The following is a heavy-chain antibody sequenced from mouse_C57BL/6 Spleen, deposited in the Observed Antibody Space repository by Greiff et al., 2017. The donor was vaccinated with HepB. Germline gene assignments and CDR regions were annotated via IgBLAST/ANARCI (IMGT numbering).Heavy chain of an antibody. CDR1: GFTFSDYY. Sequence: EVKLVESEGGLVQPGSSMKLSCTASGFTFSDYYMAWVRQVPEKGLEWVANINYDGSSTYYLDSLKSRFIISRDNAKNILYLQMSSLKSEDTATYYCARGGDYYGSNWFAYWGQGTLVTVSA. J-gene: IGHJ3*01. D-gene: IGHD1-1*01. CDR3: ARGGDYYGSNWFAY. V-gene: IGHV5-16*01. CDR2: INYDGSST.